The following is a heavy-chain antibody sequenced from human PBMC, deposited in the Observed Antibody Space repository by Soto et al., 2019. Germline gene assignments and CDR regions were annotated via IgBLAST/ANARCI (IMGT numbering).Heavy chain of an antibody. CDR2: INPNSGGT. CDR1: GYTFTSYY. Sequence: GASVKVSCKASGYTFTSYYMHWVRQAPGQGLEWMGWINPNSGGTNYAQKFQGWVTMTRDTSISTAYMELSRLRSDDTAVYYCARGPAYSSGWSSLHTYYYYGMDVWGQGTTVTVSS. D-gene: IGHD6-19*01. J-gene: IGHJ6*02. CDR3: ARGPAYSSGWSSLHTYYYYGMDV. V-gene: IGHV1-2*04.